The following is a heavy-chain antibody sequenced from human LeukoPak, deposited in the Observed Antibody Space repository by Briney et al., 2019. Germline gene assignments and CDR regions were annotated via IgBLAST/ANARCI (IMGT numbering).Heavy chain of an antibody. J-gene: IGHJ4*02. Sequence: PGGSLRLSCAASGFTFSSYWMSWVRQAPGKGLEWVANIKQDGSEKYYVDSVKGRFTISRDNAKNSQYLQMNSLRAEDTAVYYCARAGSGFWSGYSPFDYWGQGTLVTVSS. D-gene: IGHD3-3*01. CDR2: IKQDGSEK. V-gene: IGHV3-7*01. CDR1: GFTFSSYW. CDR3: ARAGSGFWSGYSPFDY.